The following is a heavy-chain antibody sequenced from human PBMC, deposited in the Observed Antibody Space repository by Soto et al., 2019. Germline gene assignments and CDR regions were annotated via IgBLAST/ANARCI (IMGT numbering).Heavy chain of an antibody. Sequence: SETLSLTCTVSGGSISGYYWIWIRQPPGKGLEWIGYIYYSGSTNYNPSLKSRVTISVDTSKNQFSLKLSSVTAADTAVYYCARDQYYYDSSGYYYDAFDIWGQGTMVTVSS. CDR3: ARDQYYYDSSGYYYDAFDI. CDR1: GGSISGYY. V-gene: IGHV4-59*01. CDR2: IYYSGST. J-gene: IGHJ3*02. D-gene: IGHD3-22*01.